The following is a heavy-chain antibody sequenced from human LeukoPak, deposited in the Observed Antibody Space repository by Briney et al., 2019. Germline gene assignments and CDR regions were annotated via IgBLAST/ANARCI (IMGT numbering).Heavy chain of an antibody. CDR1: GGTFSSYA. V-gene: IGHV1-69*01. J-gene: IGHJ5*02. CDR3: ARVGGYYDSSGYYSP. CDR2: IIPIFGTA. Sequence: SVKVSCKASGGTFSSYATSWVRQAPGQGLEWMGGIIPIFGTANYAQKFQGRVTITADESTSTAYMELSSLRSEDTAVYYCARVGGYYDSSGYYSPWGQGTLVTVSS. D-gene: IGHD3-22*01.